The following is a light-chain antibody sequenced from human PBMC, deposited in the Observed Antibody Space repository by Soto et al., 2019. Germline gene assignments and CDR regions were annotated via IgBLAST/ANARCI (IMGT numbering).Light chain of an antibody. J-gene: IGKJ1*01. V-gene: IGKV3-20*01. CDR3: QQYGSALQT. Sequence: EIVLTQSPGTLSLSPGERATLSCRASQSVRSNFLAWYQQRPGQAPRLLIYGASSRATDIPDRFSGSGSVTDFTLIISRLEPEDCAVYYCQQYGSALQTFGQGTKVEIK. CDR1: QSVRSNF. CDR2: GAS.